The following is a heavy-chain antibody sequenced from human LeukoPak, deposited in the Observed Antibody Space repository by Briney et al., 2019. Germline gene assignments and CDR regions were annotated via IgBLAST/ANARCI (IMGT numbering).Heavy chain of an antibody. Sequence: GGSLRLSCAASGFTFSSYWMHWVRQVPGKGLVWVSRINGDGSGTIYADSVKGRFTISRDDAKKTLYLQMNSLRVEDTAVYYCARDGDSGIDLDFWGQGTLVTVSS. CDR3: ARDGDSGIDLDF. CDR1: GFTFSSYW. CDR2: INGDGSGT. J-gene: IGHJ4*02. D-gene: IGHD2-21*01. V-gene: IGHV3-74*01.